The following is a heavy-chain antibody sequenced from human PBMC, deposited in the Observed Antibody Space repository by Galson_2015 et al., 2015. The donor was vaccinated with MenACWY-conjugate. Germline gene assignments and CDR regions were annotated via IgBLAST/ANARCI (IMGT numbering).Heavy chain of an antibody. CDR1: GYSITSGYY. J-gene: IGHJ6*02. Sequence: SETLSLTCAVSGYSITSGYYWGWIRQPPGKGLEWIGYLSNGESANYNPSLKSRVTISLDTSKKQLSLKLSSVTAADMAVYYCARSGFCSGDGCIQSAYYYYGLDVWGQGTSVTVSS. D-gene: IGHD2-8*02. V-gene: IGHV4-38-2*01. CDR3: ARSGFCSGDGCIQSAYYYYGLDV. CDR2: LSNGESA.